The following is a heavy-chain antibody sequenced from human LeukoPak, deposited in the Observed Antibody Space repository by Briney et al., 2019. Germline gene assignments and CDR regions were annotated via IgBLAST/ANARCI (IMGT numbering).Heavy chain of an antibody. CDR2: INHSGST. J-gene: IGHJ4*02. Sequence: PSETLSLTCAVYGGSFSGYYWSWIRQPPGKGLEWIGEINHSGSTNYNPSLKSRVTISVDTSKNQFSLKLSSVTAADTAVYYCARRVYYDTTCYFDYWGQGTLVTVSS. D-gene: IGHD3-22*01. CDR1: GGSFSGYY. V-gene: IGHV4-34*01. CDR3: ARRVYYDTTCYFDY.